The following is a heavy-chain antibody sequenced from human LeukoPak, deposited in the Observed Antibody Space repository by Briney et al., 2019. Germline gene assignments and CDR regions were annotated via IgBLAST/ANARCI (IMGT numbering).Heavy chain of an antibody. CDR2: ISYDGSNK. D-gene: IGHD4-11*01. Sequence: GGSLRLSCAASGFTFSIYWMSWVRQAPGKGLEWVAVISYDGSNKYYADSVKGRFTISRDNSKNTLYLQMNSLRAEDTAVYYCAKAFDSISPLDYWGQGTLVTVSS. CDR3: AKAFDSISPLDY. CDR1: GFTFSIYW. V-gene: IGHV3-30*18. J-gene: IGHJ4*02.